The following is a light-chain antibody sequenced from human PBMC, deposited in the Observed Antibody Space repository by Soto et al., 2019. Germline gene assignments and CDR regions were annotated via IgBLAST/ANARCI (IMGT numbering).Light chain of an antibody. CDR1: SSDAGNYNL. CDR2: EGS. V-gene: IGLV2-23*01. Sequence: QSALTQPASVSGSPGQSITICCTGTSSDAGNYNLVSWYQHHPGKAPKLMIYEGSKRPSGVSNRFSGSNSGTTASLTISGLQAEDEADYYCCSYAGSRVFGGGTKLTVL. J-gene: IGLJ3*02. CDR3: CSYAGSRV.